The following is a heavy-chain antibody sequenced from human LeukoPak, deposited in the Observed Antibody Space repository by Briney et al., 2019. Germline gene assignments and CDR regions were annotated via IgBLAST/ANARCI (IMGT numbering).Heavy chain of an antibody. CDR3: ARGLDAFDY. J-gene: IGHJ4*02. V-gene: IGHV4-34*01. CDR2: INHSGST. Sequence: PSETLSLTCAVYGGPFSGYYWSWIRQPPGKGLEWIGEINHSGSTNYNPSLKSRVTISVDTSKNQFSLKLSSVTAADTAVYYCARGLDAFDYWGQGTLVTVSS. CDR1: GGPFSGYY.